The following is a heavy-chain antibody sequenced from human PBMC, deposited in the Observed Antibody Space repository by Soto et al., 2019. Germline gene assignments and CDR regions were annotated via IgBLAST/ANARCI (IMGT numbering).Heavy chain of an antibody. CDR2: IDGGGTT. V-gene: IGHV3-23*01. D-gene: IGHD2-8*02. J-gene: IGHJ4*02. CDR1: GYTFSSRA. Sequence: EVHLWESGGDLVQPGGSLRVSCVGSGYTFSSRAMSWVRQAPGKGLEWVSGIDGGGTTDYADSVKGRFTISRDNSQDTLYLQINSLRAEATAVYYCATLLGLSSGGSWYSHVADYWGQGTLVTVSS. CDR3: ATLLGLSSGGSWYSHVADY.